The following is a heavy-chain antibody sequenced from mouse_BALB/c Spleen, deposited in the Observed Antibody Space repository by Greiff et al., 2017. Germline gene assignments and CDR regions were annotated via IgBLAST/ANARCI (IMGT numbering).Heavy chain of an antibody. D-gene: IGHD2-4*01. J-gene: IGHJ3*01. CDR2: ISNGGGST. V-gene: IGHV5-12-2*01. CDR1: GFTFSSYT. Sequence: EVMLVESGGGLVQPGGSLKLSCAASGFTFSSYTMSWVRQTPEKRLEWVAYISNGGGSTYYPDTVKGRFTISRDNAKNTLYLQMSSLKSEDTAMYYCARHEDYYYPFAYWGQGTLVTVSA. CDR3: ARHEDYYYPFAY.